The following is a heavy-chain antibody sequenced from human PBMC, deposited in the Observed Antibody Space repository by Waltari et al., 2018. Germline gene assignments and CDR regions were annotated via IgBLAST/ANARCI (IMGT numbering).Heavy chain of an antibody. J-gene: IGHJ4*02. CDR3: ARDGRYDSSGYYLMGIGYGFDY. D-gene: IGHD3-22*01. CDR2: IKQDGSEK. V-gene: IGHV3-7*01. CDR1: GFTFSRYW. Sequence: EVQLVESGGGLVQPGGSLSLSCAASGFTFSRYWMSWVRQAPGKGLEWVANIKQDGSEKYYLDSVKGRFTISRDNAKNSLYLQMNSLRAEDTAVYYCARDGRYDSSGYYLMGIGYGFDYWGQGTLVTVSS.